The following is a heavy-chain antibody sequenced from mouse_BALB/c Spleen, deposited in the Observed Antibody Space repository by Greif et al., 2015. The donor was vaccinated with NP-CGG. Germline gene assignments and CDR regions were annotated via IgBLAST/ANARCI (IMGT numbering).Heavy chain of an antibody. CDR3: ARRDSSGYGY. D-gene: IGHD3-2*01. CDR1: GYTFTSYW. CDR2: INPSTGYT. Sequence: QFQLQQSGAELAKPGASVKMSCKASGYTFTSYWMHWVKQRPGQGLEWIGYINPSTGYTEYNQKFKDKATLTADKSSSTAYMQLSSLTSEDSAVYYCARRDSSGYGYWGQGTTLTVSS. J-gene: IGHJ2*01. V-gene: IGHV1-7*01.